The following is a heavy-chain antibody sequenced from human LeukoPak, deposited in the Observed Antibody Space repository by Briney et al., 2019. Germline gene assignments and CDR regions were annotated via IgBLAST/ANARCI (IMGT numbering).Heavy chain of an antibody. D-gene: IGHD3-3*02. Sequence: GGSLRLSCAASGFTFSSYAMSWVRQAPGKGLEWVADIASDGSHTFYVESVKGRFTISRDNSKNTLYLQMNSLRAEDTAVYFCGRKRQDIFFHSGAFDIGAKGTRATV. V-gene: IGHV3-30-3*01. CDR2: IASDGSHT. J-gene: IGHJ3*02. CDR3: GRKRQDIFFHSGAFDI. CDR1: GFTFSSYA.